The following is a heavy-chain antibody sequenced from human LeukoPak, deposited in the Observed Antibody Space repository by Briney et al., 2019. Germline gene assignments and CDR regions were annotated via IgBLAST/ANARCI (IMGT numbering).Heavy chain of an antibody. V-gene: IGHV3-9*01. Sequence: GRSLRLSCAASGFTFDDYAMHWVRQAPGKGLEWVSGISWNSGSIVYADSVKGRFTISRDNAKKSLYLQMNSLRAEDTALYYCAKDHRGYYDSSGYYGMDVWGQGTTVTVSS. D-gene: IGHD3-22*01. CDR1: GFTFDDYA. CDR2: ISWNSGSI. J-gene: IGHJ6*02. CDR3: AKDHRGYYDSSGYYGMDV.